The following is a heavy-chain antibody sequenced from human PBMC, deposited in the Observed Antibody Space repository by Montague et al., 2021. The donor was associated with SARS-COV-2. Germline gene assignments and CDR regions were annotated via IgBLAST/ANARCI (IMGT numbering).Heavy chain of an antibody. Sequence: SETLSLTCAVYGGSFSGYYWSWIRQPPGKGLEWIGEIHHSGSTNYNPSLKSRVTISVGTSKNQFSLKLSSVTAADTAVYYCARSTLGITMIVVVRTAIDYYFDYWGQGNLVTVSS. CDR2: IHHSGST. CDR3: ARSTLGITMIVVVRTAIDYYFDY. CDR1: GGSFSGYY. V-gene: IGHV4-34*01. D-gene: IGHD3-22*01. J-gene: IGHJ4*02.